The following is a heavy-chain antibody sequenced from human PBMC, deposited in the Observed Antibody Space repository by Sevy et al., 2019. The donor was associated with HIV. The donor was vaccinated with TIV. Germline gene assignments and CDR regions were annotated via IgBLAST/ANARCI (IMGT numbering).Heavy chain of an antibody. CDR3: ARGSYGSGSYSNY. Sequence: GGSLRLSCAASGFTFSNYSMNWVRQAPGKGLEWVSSISSSSSYIYYADSVKGRFTISRDNAKNSLYLQMNSLRAEDTAVYYCARGSYGSGSYSNYWGQGTLVTVSS. J-gene: IGHJ4*02. CDR2: ISSSSSYI. D-gene: IGHD3-10*01. V-gene: IGHV3-21*01. CDR1: GFTFSNYS.